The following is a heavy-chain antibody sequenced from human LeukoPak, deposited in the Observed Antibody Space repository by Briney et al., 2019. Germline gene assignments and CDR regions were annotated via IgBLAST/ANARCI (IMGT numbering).Heavy chain of an antibody. V-gene: IGHV4-34*01. Sequence: PSETLSLTCAVYGGSFSGYYWSWIRQPPGKGLEWIGEINYSRSTNYNPSLKSQVTISVDTSKNQFSLKLSSVTAADTAVYYCARDLGGSWGWSWGQGTLVTVSS. D-gene: IGHD2-15*01. J-gene: IGHJ4*02. CDR2: INYSRST. CDR3: ARDLGGSWGWS. CDR1: GGSFSGYY.